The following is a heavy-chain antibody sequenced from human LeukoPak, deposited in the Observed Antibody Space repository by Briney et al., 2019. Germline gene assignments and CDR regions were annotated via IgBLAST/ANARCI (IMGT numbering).Heavy chain of an antibody. CDR1: GFTFGSYW. CDR2: VNFSSSYI. D-gene: IGHD3-16*01. CDR3: ARESARGIYGLDV. V-gene: IGHV3-21*01. Sequence: GGSLRPACAASGFTFGSYWMDWVRQAPGKGRVWELCVNFSSSYIYYADSVQGRFTVSIDNAKNSLYLQMNSLGAEDTAVYYCARESARGIYGLDVWGQGTTVTVSS. J-gene: IGHJ6*02.